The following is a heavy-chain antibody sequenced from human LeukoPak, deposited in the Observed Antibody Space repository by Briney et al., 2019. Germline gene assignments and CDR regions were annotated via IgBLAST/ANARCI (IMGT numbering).Heavy chain of an antibody. Sequence: ASVKVSCKASGGTFSSYAISWVRQATGQGLEWMGWMNPNSGNTGYAQKFQGRVTITRNTSISTAYMELSSLRSEDTAVYYCARSYYDILTGYYEFDYWGQGTLVTVSS. CDR3: ARSYYDILTGYYEFDY. J-gene: IGHJ4*02. CDR2: MNPNSGNT. D-gene: IGHD3-9*01. V-gene: IGHV1-8*03. CDR1: GGTFSSYA.